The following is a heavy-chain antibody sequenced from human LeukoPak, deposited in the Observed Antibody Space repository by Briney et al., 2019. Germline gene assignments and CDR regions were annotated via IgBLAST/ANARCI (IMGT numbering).Heavy chain of an antibody. D-gene: IGHD2-15*01. V-gene: IGHV3-23*01. J-gene: IGHJ6*02. CDR2: ISANGVDT. CDR3: VKNLYCGGGSCYPSALGMDV. Sequence: GGSLRLSCVASGFTFSNHAMTWVRQAPGKGLEWVSAISANGVDTFYAPSVKGRFTISRDNSKNTLFLQMNSLRAEDTAVYYCVKNLYCGGGSCYPSALGMDVWGQGTTVTVSS. CDR1: GFTFSNHA.